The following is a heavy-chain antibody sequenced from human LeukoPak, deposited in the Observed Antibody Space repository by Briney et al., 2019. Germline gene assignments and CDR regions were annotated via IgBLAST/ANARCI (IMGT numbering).Heavy chain of an antibody. J-gene: IGHJ4*02. D-gene: IGHD6-6*01. V-gene: IGHV3-48*01. CDR1: GFTLRLYG. CDR3: VRDPSSVRLPFGS. Sequence: GGSLRLSCAVSGFTLRLYGMNWVRQAPGKRLEWISHISASSSGIFYADSVKGRFITSRDNTRSSLYLQMNSLRAEDTAVYYCVRDPSSVRLPFGSWGQETLVTVSS. CDR2: ISASSSGI.